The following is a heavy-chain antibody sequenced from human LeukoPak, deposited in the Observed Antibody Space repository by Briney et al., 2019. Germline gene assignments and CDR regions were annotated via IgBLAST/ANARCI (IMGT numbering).Heavy chain of an antibody. V-gene: IGHV4-59*01. J-gene: IGHJ6*03. CDR2: FYYSGST. D-gene: IGHD6-13*01. CDR3: ARGVGGIAGHYYMDV. Sequence: SETLSLTCTVSGASISTYYWSWIRQPPGKGLEWIGYFYYSGSTNYNPSLKSRVTISVDTSKNQFSLRLRSVTAADTAVYYCARGVGGIAGHYYMDVWGKGTTVTVSS. CDR1: GASISTYY.